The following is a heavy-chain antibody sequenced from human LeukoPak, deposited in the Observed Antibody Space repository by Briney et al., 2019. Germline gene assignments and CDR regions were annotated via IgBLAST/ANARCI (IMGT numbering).Heavy chain of an antibody. CDR2: ISGSGGST. Sequence: PGGSLRLSCAASGFTFSSYAMSWVRQAPGKGLEWVSAISGSGGSTYYADSVKGRFTISRDNSKNTLYLQMNSLRAEDTAVYYCAKAVGGTFYYYYYGMDVWGQGTTVTVSS. D-gene: IGHD3-16*01. CDR1: GFTFSSYA. V-gene: IGHV3-23*01. J-gene: IGHJ6*02. CDR3: AKAVGGTFYYYYYGMDV.